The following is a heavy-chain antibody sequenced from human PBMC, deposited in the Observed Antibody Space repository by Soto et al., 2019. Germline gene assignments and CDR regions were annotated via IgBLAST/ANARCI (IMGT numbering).Heavy chain of an antibody. J-gene: IGHJ6*02. CDR3: ARGSDFWRIMDV. CDR2: IYYSGST. D-gene: IGHD3-3*01. CDR1: GGSISSGDYY. V-gene: IGHV4-30-4*01. Sequence: PSETLSLTCTVSGGSISSGDYYWSWIRQPPGKGLEWIGYIYYSGSTYYNPSLKSRVTISVDTSKNQFSLKLSSVTAADTPVYYCARGSDFWRIMDVWGQGTTVTVSS.